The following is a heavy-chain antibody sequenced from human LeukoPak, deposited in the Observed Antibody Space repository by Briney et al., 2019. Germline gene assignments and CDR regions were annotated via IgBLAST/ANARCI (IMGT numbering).Heavy chain of an antibody. Sequence: SETLSLTCAVYGGSFSGYYWSWIRQPPGKGLEWIGEINHSGSTNYNPSLKRRVTISVDTSKNQFSLKLSSVTAADTAVYYCARLRFGQLVPSVKLPYYFDYWGQGTLVTVSS. J-gene: IGHJ4*02. CDR1: GGSFSGYY. V-gene: IGHV4-34*01. D-gene: IGHD6-6*01. CDR2: INHSGST. CDR3: ARLRFGQLVPSVKLPYYFDY.